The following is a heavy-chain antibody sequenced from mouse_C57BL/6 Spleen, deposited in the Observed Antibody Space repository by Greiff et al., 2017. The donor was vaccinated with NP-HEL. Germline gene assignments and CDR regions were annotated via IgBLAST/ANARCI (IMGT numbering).Heavy chain of an antibody. CDR3: ARNYYYGSSWDWYFDV. CDR1: GYTFTTYP. J-gene: IGHJ1*03. CDR2: FHPYNDDT. D-gene: IGHD1-1*01. V-gene: IGHV1-47*01. Sequence: QVQLQQSGAELVKPGASVKMSCKASGYTFTTYPIEWMKQNHGKSLEWIGNFHPYNDDTKYNEKFKGKATLTVEKSSSTVYLELSRLTSDDSAVYYCARNYYYGSSWDWYFDVWGTGTTVTVSS.